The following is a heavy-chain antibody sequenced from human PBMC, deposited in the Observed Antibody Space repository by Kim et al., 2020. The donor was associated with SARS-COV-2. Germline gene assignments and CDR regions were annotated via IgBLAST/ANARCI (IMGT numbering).Heavy chain of an antibody. J-gene: IGHJ4*02. CDR2: INPNSGGT. V-gene: IGHV1-2*06. CDR3: ARRFIAAAGLDY. Sequence: ASVKVSCKASGYTFTGYYMHWVRQAPGQGLEWMGRINPNSGGTNYAQKFQGRVTMTRDTSISTAYMELSRLRSDDTAVYYCARRFIAAAGLDYWGQGTLVTVSS. CDR1: GYTFTGYY. D-gene: IGHD6-13*01.